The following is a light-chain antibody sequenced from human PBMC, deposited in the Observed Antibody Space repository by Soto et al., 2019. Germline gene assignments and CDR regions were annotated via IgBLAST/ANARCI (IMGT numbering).Light chain of an antibody. J-gene: IGKJ2*01. CDR1: QSISGW. CDR3: QQYNTYSQRYT. CDR2: KAS. V-gene: IGKV1-5*03. Sequence: DIQMTQSPSTLSASVGDRVTITCRASQSISGWLAWYQQKPGKAPNLLIYKASSLASGVPSRFSGSGSGTEFTLTISSLQPDDFATYYCQQYNTYSQRYTFGQGTKLEIK.